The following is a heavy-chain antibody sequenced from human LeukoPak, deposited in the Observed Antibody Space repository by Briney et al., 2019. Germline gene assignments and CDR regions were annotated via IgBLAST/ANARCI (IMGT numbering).Heavy chain of an antibody. J-gene: IGHJ4*02. CDR1: GFTFSSYS. Sequence: GGSLRLSCAASGFTFSSYSMTWVRQAPGRGLEWVSSISSSSSYIYYADSVKGRFTISRDNAKNSLYLQMNSLRAEDTAAYYCARDAPLYYDILTGYLLGGYFDYWGQGTLVTVSS. D-gene: IGHD3-9*01. V-gene: IGHV3-21*01. CDR3: ARDAPLYYDILTGYLLGGYFDY. CDR2: ISSSSSYI.